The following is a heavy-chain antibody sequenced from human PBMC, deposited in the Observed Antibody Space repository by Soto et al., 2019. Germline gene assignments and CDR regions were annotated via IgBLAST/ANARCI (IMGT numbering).Heavy chain of an antibody. V-gene: IGHV1-69*13. CDR1: GYTFTSTW. Sequence: ASVKVSCKASGYTFTSTWMHWVRQAPGQGLEWMGGIIPIFGTANYAQKFQGRVTITADESTSTAYMELSSLRSEDTAVYYCASPSLGYCISTSCSKFDYWGQGTLVTVSS. CDR3: ASPSLGYCISTSCSKFDY. J-gene: IGHJ4*02. D-gene: IGHD2-2*01. CDR2: IIPIFGTA.